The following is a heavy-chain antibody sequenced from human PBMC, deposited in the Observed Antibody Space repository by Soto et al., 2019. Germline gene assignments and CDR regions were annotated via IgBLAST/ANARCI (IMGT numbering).Heavy chain of an antibody. V-gene: IGHV4-39*02. CDR1: GGSISSSSYY. CDR3: AREDDILTGFDY. Sequence: SETLSPTCTVYGGSISSSSYYWGWIRQPPGKGLEWIGRVYYSGSTYYNPSLKSRVTISIDTSKNLFSLKLSSVTASYTAMYYCAREDDILTGFDYWGQGTLVTVSS. D-gene: IGHD3-9*01. J-gene: IGHJ4*02. CDR2: VYYSGST.